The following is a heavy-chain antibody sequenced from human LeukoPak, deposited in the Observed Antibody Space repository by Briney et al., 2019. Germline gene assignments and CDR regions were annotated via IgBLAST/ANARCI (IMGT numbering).Heavy chain of an antibody. CDR1: GYIFIGYY. CDR3: ARADIAAAPFDS. Sequence: SVKVSCKAAGYIFIGYYMHWVRQAPGQGLEWMGGIIPYFGTKNYAQMFQGRVTYTADKSTRTAYLELSSLRSDDTAVYYCARADIAAAPFDSWGQGTMVTVSS. D-gene: IGHD6-6*01. CDR2: IIPYFGTK. J-gene: IGHJ4*02. V-gene: IGHV1-69*06.